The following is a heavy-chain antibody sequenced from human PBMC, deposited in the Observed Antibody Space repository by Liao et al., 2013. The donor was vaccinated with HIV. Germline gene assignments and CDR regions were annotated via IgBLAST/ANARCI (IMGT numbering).Heavy chain of an antibody. V-gene: IGHV4-39*07. J-gene: IGHJ2*01. Sequence: QLRLQESGPGLVKPSETLSLNCTVSGGSISTSGFYWGWIRQSPGKGLEWVGNFYYGGNNDYNPSLKSRPVISADTSKNQFSLRLTSVTAADTAVYYCAREGYSSGWGWFFDLWGRGTLVTVSS. CDR2: FYYGGNN. D-gene: IGHD6-19*01. CDR1: GGSISTSGFY. CDR3: AREGYSSGWGWFFDL.